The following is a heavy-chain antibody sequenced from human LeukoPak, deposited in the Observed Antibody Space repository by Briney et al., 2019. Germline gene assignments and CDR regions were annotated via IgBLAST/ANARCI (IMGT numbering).Heavy chain of an antibody. V-gene: IGHV3-30*18. J-gene: IGHJ6*02. Sequence: GGSLRLSCAASGFTFSSYVMHWVRQAPGKGLEWVAVISYDGGNKYYADSVKGRFTISRDNSKNTLYLQMNSLRSDDTAVYYCAKDYYDFWSGGYYYYCGMDVWGQGTTVTVSS. CDR2: ISYDGGNK. D-gene: IGHD3-3*01. CDR3: AKDYYDFWSGGYYYYCGMDV. CDR1: GFTFSSYV.